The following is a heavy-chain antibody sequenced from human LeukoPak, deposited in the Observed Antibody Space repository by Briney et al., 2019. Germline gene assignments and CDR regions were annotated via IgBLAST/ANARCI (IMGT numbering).Heavy chain of an antibody. V-gene: IGHV4-34*01. Sequence: SETLSLTCAVYGGSFSGYYWSWIRQPPGKGLEWIGEINHSGSTNYNPSLKSRVTISVDTSKNQFSLKLSSVTAADTAVYYCARMVYNWNYETYNWFDPWGQGTLAIVSS. CDR1: GGSFSGYY. CDR2: INHSGST. D-gene: IGHD1-7*01. CDR3: ARMVYNWNYETYNWFDP. J-gene: IGHJ5*02.